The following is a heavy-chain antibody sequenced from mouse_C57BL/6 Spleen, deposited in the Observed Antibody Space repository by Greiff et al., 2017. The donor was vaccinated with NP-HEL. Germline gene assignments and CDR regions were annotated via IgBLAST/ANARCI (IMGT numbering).Heavy chain of an antibody. V-gene: IGHV1-18*01. Sequence: VQLQQSGPELVKPGASVKIPCKASGYTFTDYNMDWVKQSHGKSLEWIGDINPNNGGTSYNQKFKGKATLTVDKSSSTAYMELRSLTSEDTAVYYCARWDSNFYYAMDYWGQGTSVTVSS. CDR3: ARWDSNFYYAMDY. CDR2: INPNNGGT. CDR1: GYTFTDYN. D-gene: IGHD2-5*01. J-gene: IGHJ4*01.